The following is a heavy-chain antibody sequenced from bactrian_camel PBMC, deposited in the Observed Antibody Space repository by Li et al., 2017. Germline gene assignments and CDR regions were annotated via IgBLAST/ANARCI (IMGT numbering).Heavy chain of an antibody. Sequence: VQLVESGGGLVQPGGSLRLSCVASGFTIFGCDMSWVRQAPGKGLEWVSYISGSGGSIYYSDSVKGRFTISRDNAKNALYLQMNNVKIEDSAVYYCATGYGSWSLGSWGQGTQVTVS. CDR1: GFTIFGCD. CDR3: ATGYGSWSLGS. CDR2: ISGSGGSI. D-gene: IGHD6*01. J-gene: IGHJ4*01. V-gene: IGHV3S40*01.